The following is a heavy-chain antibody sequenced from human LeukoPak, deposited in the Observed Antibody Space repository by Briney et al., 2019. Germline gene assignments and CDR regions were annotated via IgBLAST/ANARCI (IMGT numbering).Heavy chain of an antibody. CDR2: IYYSGRT. Sequence: SETLSLTCTVSGGSISSSSYYWGWIRQPPGKGLEWIGSIYYSGRTYYNPSLKSRVTISVDTSKNQFSLKLRSVTAADTAVYYCARDGCTSTSCYAGLWWNWFDPWGQGTLVTVST. V-gene: IGHV4-39*07. CDR3: ARDGCTSTSCYAGLWWNWFDP. D-gene: IGHD2-2*01. CDR1: GGSISSSSYY. J-gene: IGHJ5*02.